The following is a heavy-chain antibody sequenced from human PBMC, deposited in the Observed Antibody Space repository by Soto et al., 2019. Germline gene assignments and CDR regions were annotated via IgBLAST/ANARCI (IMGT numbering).Heavy chain of an antibody. CDR2: IYYSGST. Sequence: QVQLQESGPGLVKPSQTLSLTCTVSGGSISSGGYYWSWIRQHPGKGLEWIGYIYYSGSTYYNPSLNSRVTISVDKSKNQFSLKLSSVTAADTAVYYCARGAHDYGDYVRWYFDLWGRGTLVTVSS. CDR1: GGSISSGGYY. CDR3: ARGAHDYGDYVRWYFDL. J-gene: IGHJ2*01. D-gene: IGHD4-17*01. V-gene: IGHV4-31*03.